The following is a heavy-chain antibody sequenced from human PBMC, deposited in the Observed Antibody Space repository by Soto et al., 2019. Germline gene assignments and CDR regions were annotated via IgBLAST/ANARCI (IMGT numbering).Heavy chain of an antibody. D-gene: IGHD6-6*01. CDR3: VRADAFDI. Sequence: EVQLVESGGGLIQPGGSLRLSCAASGFTVSSNYMSWVRQAPGKGLEWVSVIYSGGSTYYADSVKGRFTISRDNSKNTLYLQMNSLIAEATAMYYCVRADAFDIWGQWTMVTVSS. CDR2: IYSGGST. CDR1: GFTVSSNY. V-gene: IGHV3-53*01. J-gene: IGHJ3*02.